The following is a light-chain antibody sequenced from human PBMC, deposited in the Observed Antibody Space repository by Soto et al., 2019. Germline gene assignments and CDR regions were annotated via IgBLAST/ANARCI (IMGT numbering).Light chain of an antibody. CDR1: QSLLHSNGYNY. CDR2: LGS. Sequence: DILMTQSPLSLPVTPGEPASISCRSSQSLLHSNGYNYLDWYLQKPGQSPQLLIYLGSYRASGVPDRFSGSASGTDFTLKISRVEAEDFGIYYCMQALQTPYAFGRGTRL. V-gene: IGKV2-28*01. J-gene: IGKJ2*01. CDR3: MQALQTPYA.